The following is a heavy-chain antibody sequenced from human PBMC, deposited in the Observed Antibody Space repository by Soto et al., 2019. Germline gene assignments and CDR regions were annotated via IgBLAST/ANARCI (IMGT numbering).Heavy chain of an antibody. J-gene: IGHJ6*02. Sequence: ASVQVSYTASGYTFTCYYIHLVRQAPGQRLEWMGYINPNSGGPNYAQKFQGRVTMTRDTSISTAYMELSRLRSDDTAVYFCARDYWSGDRYSYGMDVWGQGTTVTVSS. V-gene: IGHV1-2*02. CDR3: ARDYWSGDRYSYGMDV. CDR1: GYTFTCYY. D-gene: IGHD3-3*01. CDR2: INPNSGGP.